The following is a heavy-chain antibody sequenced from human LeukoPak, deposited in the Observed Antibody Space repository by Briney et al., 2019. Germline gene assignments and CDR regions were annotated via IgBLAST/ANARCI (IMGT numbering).Heavy chain of an antibody. Sequence: GGSLRLSCAASGFTVSSNYMTWVRQAPGKGLEWVPIIYSGGSTYYADSVRGRFTISRDNSKNTLYLQMNSLRAEDTAVYYCARWWYYYGSGSYLDYWGQGTLVTVSS. CDR2: IYSGGST. CDR3: ARWWYYYGSGSYLDY. V-gene: IGHV3-66*01. J-gene: IGHJ4*02. D-gene: IGHD3-10*01. CDR1: GFTVSSNY.